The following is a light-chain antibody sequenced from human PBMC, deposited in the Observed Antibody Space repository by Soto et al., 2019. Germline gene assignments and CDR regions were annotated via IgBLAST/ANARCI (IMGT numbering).Light chain of an antibody. CDR2: AVT. CDR3: SSHACNNNYG. Sequence: VLTQPPSASASPGQSVAISCTGTSSDVGGHNYVSWYQQHPVKASKLIIYAVTVRPSAVPDRFSASRTGNTASMTVSGLQTEDEADYYGSSHACNNNYGFETGTKGTVL. CDR1: SSDVGGHNY. J-gene: IGLJ1*01. V-gene: IGLV2-8*01.